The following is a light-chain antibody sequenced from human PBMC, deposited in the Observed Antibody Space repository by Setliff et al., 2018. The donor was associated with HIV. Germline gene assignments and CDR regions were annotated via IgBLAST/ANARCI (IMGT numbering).Light chain of an antibody. Sequence: QSVLTQPASVSGSPGQSNTISCTGTSNDVGRYDLVSWYQQHPARAPKLIIYQATRRPSGVSNRFSGSKSGNVASLTISGLQAEDEADYYCCSNTGSNTFVFGTGTKVTVL. CDR1: SNDVGRYDL. V-gene: IGLV2-23*01. CDR2: QAT. J-gene: IGLJ1*01. CDR3: CSNTGSNTFV.